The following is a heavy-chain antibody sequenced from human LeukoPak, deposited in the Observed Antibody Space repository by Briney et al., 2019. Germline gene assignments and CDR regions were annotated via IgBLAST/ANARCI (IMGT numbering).Heavy chain of an antibody. CDR3: ARVPPEGYDSLTGYRYYYYYMDV. CDR2: VYYSGST. J-gene: IGHJ6*03. Sequence: SETLSLTCTVSGGSISSGGYYWSWIRQHPGKGLEWIGYVYYSGSTYYNPSLKSRVTISVDTSKNQFSLKLSSVTAADTAVYYCARVPPEGYDSLTGYRYYYYYMDVWGKGTTVTVSS. D-gene: IGHD3-9*01. V-gene: IGHV4-31*03. CDR1: GGSISSGGYY.